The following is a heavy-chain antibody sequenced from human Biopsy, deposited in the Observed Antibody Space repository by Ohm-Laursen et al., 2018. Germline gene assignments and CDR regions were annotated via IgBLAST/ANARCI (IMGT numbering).Heavy chain of an antibody. D-gene: IGHD5-12*01. CDR1: GGSLSSYS. V-gene: IGHV4-34*01. Sequence: SETLSLTCTVSGGSLSSYSWSWIRQPAGKGLEWIGEINQSGSTKYNPSLKRRATLSADSSNSQFSLRLTSVTAADTAIYYCARGSGYFKLDVWGQGTTVTVSS. CDR3: ARGSGYFKLDV. CDR2: INQSGST. J-gene: IGHJ6*02.